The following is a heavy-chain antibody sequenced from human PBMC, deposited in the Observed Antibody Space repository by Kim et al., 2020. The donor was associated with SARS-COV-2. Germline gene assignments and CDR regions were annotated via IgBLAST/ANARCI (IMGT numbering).Heavy chain of an antibody. CDR2: FSESGGA. V-gene: IGHV4-34*01. Sequence: SETLSLTCTIDGGSFSGYHWNWIRQAPGKGLEWVGEFSESGGAKYNPSLKSRVTILGDTSKKQFSLRLTSVTAADTAMYYCARAWRRQLMDDWCQRTPVTVSS. J-gene: IGHJ4*02. D-gene: IGHD2-8*01. CDR3: ARAWRRQLMDD. CDR1: GGSFSGYH.